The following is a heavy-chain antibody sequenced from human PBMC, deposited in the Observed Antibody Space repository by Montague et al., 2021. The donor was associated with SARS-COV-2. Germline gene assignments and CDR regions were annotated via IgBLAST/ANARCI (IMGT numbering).Heavy chain of an antibody. D-gene: IGHD6-19*01. J-gene: IGHJ4*02. CDR2: IYFSGAA. Sequence: SETLSLTCTVSAGAINNHYWIWNRQPPVKGLEWVGYIYFSGAASYNSSLQSRVTISVDTSRNQFSLQLNSVTAADTAVYYCARRPSSGWSFDSWGQGTQVSVSS. CDR1: AGAINNHY. CDR3: ARRPSSGWSFDS. V-gene: IGHV4-59*08.